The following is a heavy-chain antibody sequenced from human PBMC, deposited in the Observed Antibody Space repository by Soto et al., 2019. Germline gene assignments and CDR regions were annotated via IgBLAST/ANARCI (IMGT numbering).Heavy chain of an antibody. CDR3: ARGGGYSGYDYATFDY. CDR2: IYYSGST. V-gene: IGHV4-61*01. D-gene: IGHD5-12*01. J-gene: IGHJ4*02. Sequence: PSETLSLTCTVSGGSVSTGSYYWSWIRHPPGKGLEWIGYIYYSGSTNYNPSLKSRVTISVGTSKNQFSLKLSSVTAADTAMYYCARGGGYSGYDYATFDYWGQGTLVTVSS. CDR1: GGSVSTGSYY.